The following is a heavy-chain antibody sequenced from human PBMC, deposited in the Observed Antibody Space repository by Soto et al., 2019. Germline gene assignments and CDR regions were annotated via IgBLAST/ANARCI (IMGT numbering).Heavy chain of an antibody. Sequence: SETLSLTCTVSGGSISSGGYYWSWIRQHPGKGLEWIGYIYYSGSTYYNPSLKSRVTISVDTSKNQFSLKLSSVTAADTAVYYCARASGDYAVDYWGQGTLVTVSS. CDR1: GGSISSGGYY. D-gene: IGHD4-17*01. CDR3: ARASGDYAVDY. J-gene: IGHJ4*02. CDR2: IYYSGST. V-gene: IGHV4-31*03.